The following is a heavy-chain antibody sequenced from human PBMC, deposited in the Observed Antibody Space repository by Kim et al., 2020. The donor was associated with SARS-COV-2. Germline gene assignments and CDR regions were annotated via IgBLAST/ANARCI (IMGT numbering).Heavy chain of an antibody. Sequence: GGSLRLSCAASGFTFSSYWMSWVRQAPGKGLEWVANIKQDGSEKYYVDSVKGRFTISRDNAKNSLYLQMNSLRAEDTAVYYCARVFEYCSGGSCFVLSAFDIWGQGTMVTVSS. CDR1: GFTFSSYW. CDR2: IKQDGSEK. CDR3: ARVFEYCSGGSCFVLSAFDI. V-gene: IGHV3-7*03. J-gene: IGHJ3*02. D-gene: IGHD2-15*01.